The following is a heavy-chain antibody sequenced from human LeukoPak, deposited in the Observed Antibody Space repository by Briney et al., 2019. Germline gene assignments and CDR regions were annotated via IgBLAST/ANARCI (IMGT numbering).Heavy chain of an antibody. V-gene: IGHV4-4*07. J-gene: IGHJ4*02. D-gene: IGHD6-13*01. CDR1: GDSNNSYY. CDR2: IYTSGST. Sequence: PSETLSLTCTVSGDSNNSYYWSWIRQPAGKGLEWIGRIYTSGSTNYNPSLKSRVTMSVDTSKNQFSLKLSSVTAADTAVYYCARGDRYSSSWPFDYWGQGTLVTVSS. CDR3: ARGDRYSSSWPFDY.